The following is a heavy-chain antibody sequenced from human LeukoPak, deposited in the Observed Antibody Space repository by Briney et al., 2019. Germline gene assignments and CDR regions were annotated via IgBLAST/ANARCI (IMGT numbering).Heavy chain of an antibody. D-gene: IGHD3-22*01. CDR1: GGSISSSNW. V-gene: IGHV4-4*02. CDR2: IYHSGST. J-gene: IGHJ4*02. Sequence: SETLPLTCAVSGGSISSSNWWSWVRQPPGEGLEWIGEIYHSGSTNYNPSLKSRVTISVDKSKNQFSLKLSSVTAADTAVYYCARGGRPMDYYDSSGSQFDYWGQGTLVTVSS. CDR3: ARGGRPMDYYDSSGSQFDY.